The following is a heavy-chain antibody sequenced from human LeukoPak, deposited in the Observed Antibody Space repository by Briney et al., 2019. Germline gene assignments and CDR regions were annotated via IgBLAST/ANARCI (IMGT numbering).Heavy chain of an antibody. CDR2: IRSSGDST. V-gene: IGHV3-23*01. J-gene: IGHJ4*02. D-gene: IGHD3-10*01. Sequence: GGPLILSCAASGFTFKTYAMSWVRQAQGKGLEWVSGIRSSGDSTYYADSVKGRFTISRDNSRNTLYLQMNSLSAEDTAVYYCAKEVRESAWFYFDYWGQGTLATVSS. CDR1: GFTFKTYA. CDR3: AKEVRESAWFYFDY.